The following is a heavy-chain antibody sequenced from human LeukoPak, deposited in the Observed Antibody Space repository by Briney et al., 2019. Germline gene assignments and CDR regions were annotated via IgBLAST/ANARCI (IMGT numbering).Heavy chain of an antibody. J-gene: IGHJ4*02. Sequence: GGSLRLSCAASGFTFSSYSMNWVRQAPGKGLEWVSSISSSSSYIYYADSVKGRFTISRDNAKNSLFLQMNSLRAEDTAVYYCARDSSSSGYYAYYFDYWGRGTLVTVSS. CDR3: ARDSSSSGYYAYYFDY. CDR2: ISSSSSYI. D-gene: IGHD3-22*01. CDR1: GFTFSSYS. V-gene: IGHV3-21*01.